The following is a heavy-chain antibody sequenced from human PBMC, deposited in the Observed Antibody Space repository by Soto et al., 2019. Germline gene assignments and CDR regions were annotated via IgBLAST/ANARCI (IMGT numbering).Heavy chain of an antibody. CDR3: ARALGGVGGTIGYYYYGMAV. D-gene: IGHD1-26*01. V-gene: IGHV1-69*12. J-gene: IGHJ6*02. CDR2: IIPIFGTA. CDR1: GGTFSSYA. Sequence: QVQLVQSGAEVKKPGSSVKVSCKASGGTFSSYAISWVRQAPGQGLEWMGGIIPIFGTANYAQKFQGRVTITAAESPRTAEMELSSLRSEDAAVYYCARALGGVGGTIGYYYYGMAVWGQGTTVTVSS.